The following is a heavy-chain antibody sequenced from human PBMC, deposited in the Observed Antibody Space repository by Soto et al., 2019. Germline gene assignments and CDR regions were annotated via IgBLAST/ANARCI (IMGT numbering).Heavy chain of an antibody. V-gene: IGHV1-46*01. Sequence: ASVKVSCKASGYTFTSHYMHWVRQAPGQGLEWMGIINPSGGSTNYAQKFQGRVTMTGDTSTSTVYMELSSLRSEDTAVYYCARLYGSSRYVDYWDQGTLVTVSS. J-gene: IGHJ4*02. CDR2: INPSGGST. D-gene: IGHD6-13*01. CDR1: GYTFTSHY. CDR3: ARLYGSSRYVDY.